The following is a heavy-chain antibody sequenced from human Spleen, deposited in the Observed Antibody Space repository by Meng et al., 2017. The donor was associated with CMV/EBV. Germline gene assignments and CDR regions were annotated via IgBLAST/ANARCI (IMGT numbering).Heavy chain of an antibody. J-gene: IGHJ3*02. Sequence: CAASGFTFSGFAIHWVRHASGKGLEWVGRIRSKKNHYATAFGPSVKGRFTVSRDDSKNTAYLEMNSLKIEDTATYYCTTRDPSAFDIWGQGTMVTVSS. CDR3: TTRDPSAFDI. CDR1: GFTFSGFA. CDR2: IRSKKNHYAT. V-gene: IGHV3-73*01.